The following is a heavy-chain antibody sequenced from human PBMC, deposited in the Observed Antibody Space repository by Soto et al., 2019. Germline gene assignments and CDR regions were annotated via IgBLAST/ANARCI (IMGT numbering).Heavy chain of an antibody. CDR3: AKARGSYWVNGAFDI. D-gene: IGHD1-26*01. J-gene: IGHJ3*02. V-gene: IGHV3-30*18. Sequence: QVQLVESGGGVVQPGRSLRLSCAASGFTFSSYGMHWVRQAPGKGLEWVAVISYDGSNKYYADSVKGRFTISRDNSKNTLYLQMNSLRAEDTAVYYCAKARGSYWVNGAFDIWGQGTMVTVSS. CDR2: ISYDGSNK. CDR1: GFTFSSYG.